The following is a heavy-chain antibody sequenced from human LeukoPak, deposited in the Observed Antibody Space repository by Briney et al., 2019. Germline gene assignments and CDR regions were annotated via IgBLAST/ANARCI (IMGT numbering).Heavy chain of an antibody. CDR2: IYYSGST. D-gene: IGHD3-16*01. CDR1: GGSISSSSYY. J-gene: IGHJ1*01. CDR3: ARRLGGAEYFQH. V-gene: IGHV4-39*01. Sequence: SETLSLTCTVSGGSISSSSYYWGWIRQPPGKGLGWIGSIYYSGSTYYNPSLKSRVTISVDTSKNQFSLKLSSVTAADTAVYYCARRLGGAEYFQHWGQGTLVTVSS.